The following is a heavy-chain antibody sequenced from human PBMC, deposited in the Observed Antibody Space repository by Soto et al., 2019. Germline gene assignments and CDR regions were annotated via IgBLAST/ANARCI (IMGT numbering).Heavy chain of an antibody. J-gene: IGHJ6*02. CDR1: GGSISSGDYY. CDR3: ARLLYDFWSGYYRRGPLDA. Sequence: PSETLSLTCTVSGGSISSGDYYWSWIRQPPGKGLEWIRFIYYSGSTSYNPSLKSRVTISMDTSKNQFSLKLTSVTAADTAVYYCARLLYDFWSGYYRRGPLDAWGQGTTVTVSS. CDR2: IYYSGST. V-gene: IGHV4-61*08. D-gene: IGHD3-3*01.